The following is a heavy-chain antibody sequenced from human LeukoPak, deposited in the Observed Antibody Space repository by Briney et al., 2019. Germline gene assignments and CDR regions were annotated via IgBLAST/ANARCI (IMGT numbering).Heavy chain of an antibody. D-gene: IGHD2-2*02. CDR1: GASISSTSYH. J-gene: IGHJ3*02. Sequence: PSETLSLTCSVSGASISSTSYHWGWIRQPPGKGLEWIGEINDSGSTNYNPSLKSRVTISLDTSKNQFSLKLSSVTAADTAVYYCARAYCSSTSCYISAFDIWGQGTMVAVSS. V-gene: IGHV4-39*07. CDR3: ARAYCSSTSCYISAFDI. CDR2: INDSGST.